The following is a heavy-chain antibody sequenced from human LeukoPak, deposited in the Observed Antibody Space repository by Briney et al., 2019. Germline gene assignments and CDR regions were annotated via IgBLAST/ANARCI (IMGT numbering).Heavy chain of an antibody. CDR3: AGIVVVPAATEYDY. D-gene: IGHD2-2*01. V-gene: IGHV4-38-2*01. CDR2: IYHSGST. CDR1: GYSISSGYY. Sequence: SETLSPTCAVSGYSISSGYYWGWIRQPPGKGLGWIGSIYHSGSTYYNPSLKSRVTISVDTSKNQFSPKLSSVTAADTAVYYCAGIVVVPAATEYDYWGQGTLVTVSS. J-gene: IGHJ4*02.